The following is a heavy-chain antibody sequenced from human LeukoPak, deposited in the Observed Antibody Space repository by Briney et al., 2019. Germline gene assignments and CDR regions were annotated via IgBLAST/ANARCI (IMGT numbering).Heavy chain of an antibody. CDR1: GGYFSGYY. CDR2: INHSGST. V-gene: IGHV4-34*01. J-gene: IGHJ4*02. CDR3: ARGPQTYYDILTGLSF. D-gene: IGHD3-9*01. Sequence: SETLSLTCAVYGGYFSGYYWSWIRQPPGNGLEWIGEINHSGSTNYNPSLKSRVTISGDTSKKQFSLKLSSVTAADTAVYYCARGPQTYYDILTGLSFWGQGTLVTVSS.